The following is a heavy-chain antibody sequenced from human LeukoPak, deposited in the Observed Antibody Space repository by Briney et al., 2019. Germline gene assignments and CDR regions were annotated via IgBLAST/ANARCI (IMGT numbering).Heavy chain of an antibody. D-gene: IGHD1-1*01. Sequence: GGSLRLSCAASGFTFSSYSMNWVRHAPGKGLELVSSISSSSSYIYYADSVKGRFTISRDNAKNSLYLQMNSLRAEDTAVYYCARVAMERRLDYWGQGTLVTVSS. J-gene: IGHJ4*02. CDR2: ISSSSSYI. V-gene: IGHV3-21*01. CDR1: GFTFSSYS. CDR3: ARVAMERRLDY.